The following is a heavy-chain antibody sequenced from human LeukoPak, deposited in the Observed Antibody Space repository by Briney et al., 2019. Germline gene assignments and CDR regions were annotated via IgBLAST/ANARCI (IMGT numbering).Heavy chain of an antibody. J-gene: IGHJ6*03. CDR2: INHSGSR. Sequence: SETLSLTFSVYVGSFSAYYWSWIRQPPSKGLDGIGEINHSGSRNYNSYLKSRVTISVDTSKNQFSLKLSSVTAADTAVYYCARTSGSSFWGLSYYYYMDVWGKGTTVTISS. V-gene: IGHV4-34*01. CDR3: ARTSGSSFWGLSYYYYMDV. CDR1: VGSFSAYY. D-gene: IGHD3-10*01.